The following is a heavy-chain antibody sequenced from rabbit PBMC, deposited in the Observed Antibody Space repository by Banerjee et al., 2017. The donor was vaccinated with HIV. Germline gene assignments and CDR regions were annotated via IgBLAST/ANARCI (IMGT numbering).Heavy chain of an antibody. CDR1: GFVFSTYY. CDR3: ARDSYGGVGFDL. V-gene: IGHV1S7*01. CDR2: IYTGKRSA. J-gene: IGHJ4*01. D-gene: IGHD4-2*01. Sequence: QLVESGGGLVQPGASLTLSCKASGFVFSTYYMSWVRQAPGKGLEWIGIIYTGKRSADYATWVNGRFTMSSDDAQNTVDPQMNSLTAADTATYFCARDSYGGVGFDLWGPGTLVTVS.